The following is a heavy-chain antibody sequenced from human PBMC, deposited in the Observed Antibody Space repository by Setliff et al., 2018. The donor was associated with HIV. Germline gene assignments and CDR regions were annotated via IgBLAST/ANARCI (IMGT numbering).Heavy chain of an antibody. CDR2: INHRGDT. CDR3: ARGRYFRYSVVPFSCFDY. Sequence: PSETLSLTCAVYGGSFSGYYWTWIRQPPGKGLEWIGDINHRGDTKYNPSLRSRVIISVDKSKNQFSLKLISLTAADTAKYFCARGRYFRYSVVPFSCFDYCGQGTLVTFSS. CDR1: GGSFSGYY. V-gene: IGHV4-34*01. D-gene: IGHD3-10*02. J-gene: IGHJ4*02.